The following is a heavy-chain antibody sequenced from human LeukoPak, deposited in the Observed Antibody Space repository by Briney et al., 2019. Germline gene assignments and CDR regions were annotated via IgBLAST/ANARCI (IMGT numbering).Heavy chain of an antibody. D-gene: IGHD1-26*01. CDR2: IYYSGNT. V-gene: IGHV4-4*08. Sequence: KASETLSLTCTVSGRSISRYYWSWIRQPPGKGLEWIGYIYYSGNTNYNPSLKSRVTIPINTSKSHFSVRLTSVSAADTAIYYCARDAGSYVSHMDVWRKGTAVTVSS. CDR3: ARDAGSYVSHMDV. CDR1: GRSISRYY. J-gene: IGHJ6*03.